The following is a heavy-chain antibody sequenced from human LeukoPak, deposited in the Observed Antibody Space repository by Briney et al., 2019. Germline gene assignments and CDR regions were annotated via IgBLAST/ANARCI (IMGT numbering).Heavy chain of an antibody. V-gene: IGHV4-59*08. Sequence: SESLSLTCTVSGGSISSYYWSWIRQPPGKGLEWIGYIYYSGSTNYNPCLKSRVTISVDTSKNQFSLKLSSVTAADTAVYYCARQGVAVAGTGYFDYWGQGTLVTVSS. D-gene: IGHD6-19*01. J-gene: IGHJ4*02. CDR1: GGSISSYY. CDR3: ARQGVAVAGTGYFDY. CDR2: IYYSGST.